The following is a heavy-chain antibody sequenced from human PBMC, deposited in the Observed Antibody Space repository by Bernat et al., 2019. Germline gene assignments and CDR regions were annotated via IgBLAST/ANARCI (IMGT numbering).Heavy chain of an antibody. CDR3: ARDREGSSFNPIYFDF. CDR1: GFTFSTST. J-gene: IGHJ4*02. V-gene: IGHV3-30-3*01. D-gene: IGHD6-6*01. CDR2: ISSDGSTE. Sequence: QVQLVESGGGVVQPGTSLRLSCAASGFTFSTSTMHWVRQAPGKGLEWVAVISSDGSTEYYADSGKGSFTISRDNSKNTLYLQMNTLKSEDTAVHYCARDREGSSFNPIYFDFWGQGTLVTVS.